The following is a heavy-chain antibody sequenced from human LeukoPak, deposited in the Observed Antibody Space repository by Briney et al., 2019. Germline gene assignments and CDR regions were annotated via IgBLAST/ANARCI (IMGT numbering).Heavy chain of an antibody. J-gene: IGHJ4*02. CDR3: TRVSYRSGWD. Sequence: GGSLRLSCATSGITFKNYALSWVRQAPGKGLEWVSAITASGSTFYADSVKGRFTISRDNSKNTLYLQMNSLRAEDTAVYYCTRVSYRSGWDWGQGTLVTVSS. CDR1: GITFKNYA. CDR2: ITASGST. D-gene: IGHD6-19*01. V-gene: IGHV3-23*01.